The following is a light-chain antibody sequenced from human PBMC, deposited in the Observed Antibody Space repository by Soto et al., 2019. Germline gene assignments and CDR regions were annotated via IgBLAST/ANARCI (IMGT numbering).Light chain of an antibody. J-gene: IGKJ1*01. Sequence: EILMTQSPGTLSLSAVERGTLSCRASQRVSSNQLAWYQQKPGQPPRLLMYNTASRATGIPDRFSGSGSGTDFSLTISRLEPEDFAVYYCQHYGSSQTFGQGTKVDNK. CDR3: QHYGSSQT. V-gene: IGKV3-20*01. CDR1: QRVSSNQ. CDR2: NTA.